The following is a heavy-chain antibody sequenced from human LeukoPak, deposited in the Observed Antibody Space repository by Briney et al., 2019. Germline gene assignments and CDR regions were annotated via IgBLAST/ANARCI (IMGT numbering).Heavy chain of an antibody. CDR1: GFTFSTCA. CDR3: AKGRLRYFDWPRAPFDY. J-gene: IGHJ4*02. CDR2: ISYDGRQN. Sequence: TGGSLRLSCAASGFTFSTCAVNWVRQAPGKGLEWVAVISYDGRQNYYADSVKGRFTISRDNSKNTLYLQMNSLRAEDTAVYYCAKGRLRYFDWPRAPFDYRGQGTPVTVSS. V-gene: IGHV3-30*04. D-gene: IGHD3-9*01.